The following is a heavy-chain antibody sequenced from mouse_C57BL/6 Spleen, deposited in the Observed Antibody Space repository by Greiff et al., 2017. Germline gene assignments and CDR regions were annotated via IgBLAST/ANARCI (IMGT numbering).Heavy chain of an antibody. Sequence: VQLQQSGAELVRPGASVKLSCTASGFNIKDDYMHWVKQRPEQGLEWIGWIDPENGDTEYASKFQGKATITADTSSNTAYLQLSSLTSEDTAVYYCTTGTTVVNYAMDYWGQGTSVTVSS. J-gene: IGHJ4*01. CDR1: GFNIKDDY. CDR3: TTGTTVVNYAMDY. D-gene: IGHD1-1*01. V-gene: IGHV14-4*01. CDR2: IDPENGDT.